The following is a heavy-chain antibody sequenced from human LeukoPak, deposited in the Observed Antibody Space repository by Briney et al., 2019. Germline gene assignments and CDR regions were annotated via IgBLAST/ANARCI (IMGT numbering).Heavy chain of an antibody. D-gene: IGHD6-13*01. CDR2: IYYSGST. J-gene: IGHJ4*02. Sequence: PSETLSLTCTVAGGSISSYYWSWVRQPPGKGREGIGYIYYSGSTNYNPSLKSRVTLSVDTSKTQFSLKLSSVTAADTAVYYCARVGIAAAGSFDYWGQGTLVTVSS. CDR1: GGSISSYY. CDR3: ARVGIAAAGSFDY. V-gene: IGHV4-59*01.